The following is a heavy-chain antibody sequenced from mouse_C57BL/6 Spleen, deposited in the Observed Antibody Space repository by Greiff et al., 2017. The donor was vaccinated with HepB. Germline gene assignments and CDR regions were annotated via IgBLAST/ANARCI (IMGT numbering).Heavy chain of an antibody. J-gene: IGHJ1*03. Sequence: QVHVKQSGAELAKPGASVKLSCKASGYTFTSYWMHWVKQRPGQGLEWIGYINPSSGYTKYNQKFKDKATLTADKSSSTAYMQLSSLTYEDSAVYYCARLTTVVATDFDVWGTGTTVTVSS. V-gene: IGHV1-7*01. D-gene: IGHD1-1*01. CDR1: GYTFTSYW. CDR3: ARLTTVVATDFDV. CDR2: INPSSGYT.